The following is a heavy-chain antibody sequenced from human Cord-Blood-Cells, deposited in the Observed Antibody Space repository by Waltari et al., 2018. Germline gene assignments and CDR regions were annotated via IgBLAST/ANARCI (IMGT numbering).Heavy chain of an antibody. CDR2: INHSGST. CDR3: ATYAYSSSWYGSWFDP. Sequence: QVQLQQWGAGLLKPSETLSLTCAVYGGSFSGYYWSWIRQPPGKGLEWIGEINHSGSTNYNPSLKSRVTRSVDTSKNQFSLKLSSVTAADTAVYYCATYAYSSSWYGSWFDPWGQGTLVTVSS. V-gene: IGHV4-34*01. CDR1: GGSFSGYY. J-gene: IGHJ5*02. D-gene: IGHD6-13*01.